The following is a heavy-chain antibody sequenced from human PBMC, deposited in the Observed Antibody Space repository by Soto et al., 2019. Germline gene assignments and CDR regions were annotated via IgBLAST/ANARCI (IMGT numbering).Heavy chain of an antibody. V-gene: IGHV3-23*01. Sequence: GRSLRLSGAASGFTFSSYARSWVLQAPGKRLAWVSALSGSDGSTYYAHSVKDRFTISRDNSKNKLYRQMNSLRAEDTAMYYCARIKKLRWHFDYWGQGTLVTVSS. D-gene: IGHD4-17*01. CDR3: ARIKKLRWHFDY. J-gene: IGHJ4*02. CDR2: LSGSDGST. CDR1: GFTFSSYA.